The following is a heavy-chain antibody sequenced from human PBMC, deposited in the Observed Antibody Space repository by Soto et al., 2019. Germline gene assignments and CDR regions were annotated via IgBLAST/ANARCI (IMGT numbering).Heavy chain of an antibody. CDR1: GGSLSSSSSY. J-gene: IGHJ4*02. V-gene: IGHV4-39*01. CDR2: MSYSGST. CDR3: ARHRVGIVYVPIPGWVDS. D-gene: IGHD2-2*02. Sequence: QLQLQESGPGLVKPSETLSLTCTVSGGSLSSSSSYWGWIRQPPGKALEWIGSMSYSGSTYHNPSLQSRVSSPQGTSPSRLSLKLTSATAADRAVNYCARHRVGIVYVPIPGWVDSWGQGILVTAPS.